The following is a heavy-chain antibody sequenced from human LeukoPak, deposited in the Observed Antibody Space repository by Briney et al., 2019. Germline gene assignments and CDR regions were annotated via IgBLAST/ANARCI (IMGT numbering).Heavy chain of an antibody. Sequence: GGSLRLSCAASGFTFSSFGMHCVPQAPGRGLEWGAFIWYEGSNIYYADAVKGRFTISRDNSKNTLYLQMNSLRAQDTAVYYCAKEYIGGYGRNSGVYFDYWGQGTLVTVSS. D-gene: IGHD4-23*01. CDR3: AKEYIGGYGRNSGVYFDY. V-gene: IGHV3-30*02. CDR2: IWYEGSNI. CDR1: GFTFSSFG. J-gene: IGHJ4*02.